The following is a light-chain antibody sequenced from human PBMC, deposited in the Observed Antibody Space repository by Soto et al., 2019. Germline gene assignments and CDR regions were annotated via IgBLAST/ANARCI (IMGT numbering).Light chain of an antibody. V-gene: IGKV3-20*01. CDR1: QSVTSLY. CDR2: GAS. Sequence: EIVLTQSPGTLSLSPGERATLCCRASQSVTSLYLAWYQQKPGQAPRLLIFGASSRATGIPDKFSGSGSGTDFTLTISRLEPEDFAVYYCQQYGSSRTFGQGTKVDIK. J-gene: IGKJ1*01. CDR3: QQYGSSRT.